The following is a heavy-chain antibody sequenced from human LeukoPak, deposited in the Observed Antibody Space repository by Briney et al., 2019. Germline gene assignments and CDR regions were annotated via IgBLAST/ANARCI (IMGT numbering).Heavy chain of an antibody. CDR2: KSPRDI. CDR3: AKVRRSVAYDY. J-gene: IGHJ4*02. CDR1: GFDVKSHD. Sequence: GGSLRLSCAASGFDVKSHDIHWVRQPIGKGLEWVSSKSPRDIYHAGSVKGRFTISREDAENSVYLQMNNLRVEDTAIYYCAKVRRSVAYDYWGRGTLVTVSS. V-gene: IGHV3-13*01.